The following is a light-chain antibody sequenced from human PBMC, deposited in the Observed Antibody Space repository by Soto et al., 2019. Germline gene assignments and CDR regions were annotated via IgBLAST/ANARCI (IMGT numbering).Light chain of an antibody. J-gene: IGKJ1*01. CDR1: ENIKSY. V-gene: IGKV1-39*01. CDR2: GAS. Sequence: DIQVTQSPSSLPASLGDRVTITCRASENIKSYLIWYQQKPGKAPKLLIYGASTLKTGVPSRFSGSGSGTDFTFTIGSLQPDDFATYYCAQIYTAQWTFGQGTRVDLK. CDR3: AQIYTAQWT.